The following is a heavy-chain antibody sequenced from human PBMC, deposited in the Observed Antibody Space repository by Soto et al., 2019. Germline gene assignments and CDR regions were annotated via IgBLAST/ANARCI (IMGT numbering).Heavy chain of an antibody. D-gene: IGHD2-15*01. CDR2: IYYSGST. CDR1: GGSISSYY. Sequence: SETLSLTCTVSGGSISSYYWSWIRQPPGKGLEWIGYIYYSGSTNYNPSLKSRVTISVDTSKNQFSLKLSSVTAADTAVYYCARDGGSWRYYFDYWGQGTLVTVSS. CDR3: ARDGGSWRYYFDY. J-gene: IGHJ4*02. V-gene: IGHV4-59*01.